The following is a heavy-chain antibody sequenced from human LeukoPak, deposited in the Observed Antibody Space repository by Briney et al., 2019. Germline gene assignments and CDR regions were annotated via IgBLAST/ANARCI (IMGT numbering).Heavy chain of an antibody. CDR3: AGSDFGVGFDP. J-gene: IGHJ5*02. CDR1: GGSFSGYY. Sequence: PSETLSLTCAVYGGSFSGYYWSWIRQPPGKGLEWIGEINHSGSTNYNPSLKSRVTISVDRSKNQFSLKLSSVTAADTAVYYCAGSDFGVGFDPWGQGTLVTVSS. CDR2: INHSGST. D-gene: IGHD3-3*01. V-gene: IGHV4-34*01.